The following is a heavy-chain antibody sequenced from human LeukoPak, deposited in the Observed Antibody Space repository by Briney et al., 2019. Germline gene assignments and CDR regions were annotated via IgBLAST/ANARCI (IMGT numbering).Heavy chain of an antibody. CDR3: ARDGDYFDY. CDR1: GFTVSTNY. CDR2: IYSGDNT. D-gene: IGHD4-17*01. Sequence: GGSLRLSCAASGFTVSTNYMSWVRQAPGKGLEWVSVIYSGDNTYYADSVKGRFTISRDNAKNSLYLEMNSLRVEDTAVYYCARDGDYFDYWGQGTPVTVSS. V-gene: IGHV3-66*01. J-gene: IGHJ4*02.